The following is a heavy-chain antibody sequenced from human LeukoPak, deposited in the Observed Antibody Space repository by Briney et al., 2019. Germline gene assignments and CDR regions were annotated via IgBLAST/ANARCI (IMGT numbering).Heavy chain of an antibody. Sequence: GASVKVSCKASGYTFTGYYMHWVRQAPGQGLEWMGWINPNSGGTNYAQKFQGRVTMTRDTSISTAYMELSSLRSEDTAVYYCARTERWGYYDSSGYQFSIWGQGTMVTVSS. CDR3: ARTERWGYYDSSGYQFSI. J-gene: IGHJ3*02. D-gene: IGHD3-22*01. CDR1: GYTFTGYY. CDR2: INPNSGGT. V-gene: IGHV1-2*02.